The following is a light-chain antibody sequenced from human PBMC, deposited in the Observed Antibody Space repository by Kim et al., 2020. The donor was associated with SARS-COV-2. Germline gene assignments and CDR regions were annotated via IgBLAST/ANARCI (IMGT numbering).Light chain of an antibody. V-gene: IGKV3-15*01. CDR3: QQYNNWPWT. CDR1: QSFSSN. CDR2: GAS. Sequence: EIVMTRSPATLSVSPGERATLSCRASQSFSSNLAWYQQKPGQAPRLLIYGASTRATGIPARFSGSGSGTEFTLTISSLQSEDFAVYYCQQYNNWPWTFGQGTNVDIK. J-gene: IGKJ1*01.